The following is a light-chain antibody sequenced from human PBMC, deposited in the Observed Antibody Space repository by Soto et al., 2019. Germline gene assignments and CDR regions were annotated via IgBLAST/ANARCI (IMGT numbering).Light chain of an antibody. CDR3: QQYDIYRT. J-gene: IGKJ1*01. CDR1: QSIGDY. CDR2: DAS. Sequence: DIQMTQSPSTLSASVGDRVTITCRASQSIGDYLAWYQDKTGKAPRLLIYDASNLKSGVPSRFSGSVSRTEFTITIANLQPDDFATYYCQQYDIYRTFGPGTKVDIK. V-gene: IGKV1-5*01.